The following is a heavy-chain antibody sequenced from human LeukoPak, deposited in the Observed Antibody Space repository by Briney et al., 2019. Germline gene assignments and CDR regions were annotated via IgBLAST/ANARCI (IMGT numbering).Heavy chain of an antibody. V-gene: IGHV3-23*01. CDR3: AKTLGPMATATGDY. CDR1: GFTFSSYA. Sequence: GGSLRLSCAASGFTFSSYAMSWVRQAPGKGLEWVAAISGSGGSTYYADSVRGRFTISRDNSKNTVYLQMNSLRVEDTAVFYCAKTLGPMATATGDYWGQGILVTVSS. J-gene: IGHJ4*02. CDR2: ISGSGGST. D-gene: IGHD1-26*01.